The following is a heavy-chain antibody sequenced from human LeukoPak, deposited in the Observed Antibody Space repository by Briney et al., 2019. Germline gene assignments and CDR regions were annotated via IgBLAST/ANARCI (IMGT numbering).Heavy chain of an antibody. CDR1: GGSITTSSYY. J-gene: IGHJ6*03. V-gene: IGHV4-39*01. CDR2: IYYSGST. Sequence: SETLSLTCSVSGGSITTSSYYWGWIRQPPGKGLEWIGSIYYSGSTYYNPSLKSRVTISVDTSKKQFSPKVSSVTAADTAVYYCARHPSLQSGYSYYYVDVWGKGTTVTISS. D-gene: IGHD4-11*01. CDR3: ARHPSLQSGYSYYYVDV.